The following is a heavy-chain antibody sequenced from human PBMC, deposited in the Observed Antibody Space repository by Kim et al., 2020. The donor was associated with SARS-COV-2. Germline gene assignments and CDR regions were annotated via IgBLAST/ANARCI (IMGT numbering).Heavy chain of an antibody. D-gene: IGHD2-8*01. CDR3: TTDSGGVCTSEYCPY. V-gene: IGHV3-15*01. CDR1: GFTFSNAW. CDR2: IKRKTGGGKT. J-gene: IGHJ1*01. Sequence: GGSLRLSCAASGFTFSNAWMSWVRQAPGKGLEWVGRIKRKTGGGKTDYAAPVKCTFTIARDESKHTLYLQIKSLKTKAAAVYDCTTDSGGVCTSEYCPY.